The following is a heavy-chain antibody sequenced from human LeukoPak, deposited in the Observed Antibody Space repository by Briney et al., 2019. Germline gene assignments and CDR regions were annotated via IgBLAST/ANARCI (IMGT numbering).Heavy chain of an antibody. CDR1: RFTFSTYV. CDR2: ISSNGVST. J-gene: IGHJ4*02. Sequence: GGSLRLSCAASRFTFSTYVMHWVRQAPGKGLEYVSGISSNGVSTYYANSVKGRFTISRDNSKNTLYLQMGSLRVEDMAVYYCARVVGYSGSFCFDYWGQGTLVTVSS. V-gene: IGHV3-64*01. CDR3: ARVVGYSGSFCFDY. D-gene: IGHD1-26*01.